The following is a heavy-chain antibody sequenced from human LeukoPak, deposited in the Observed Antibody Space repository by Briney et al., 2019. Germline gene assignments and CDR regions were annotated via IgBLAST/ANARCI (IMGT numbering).Heavy chain of an antibody. V-gene: IGHV3-23*01. CDR1: GFTFSNYN. Sequence: GGSLRLSCAASGFTFSNYNMNWVRQAPGKGLEWVSTISGSGGSTYYADSVKGRFTISRDNSKNTLFLQMNSLRADDTAVYFCAKDQKSIAATGYDYWGQGTLVTVSS. J-gene: IGHJ4*02. CDR2: ISGSGGST. D-gene: IGHD6-13*01. CDR3: AKDQKSIAATGYDY.